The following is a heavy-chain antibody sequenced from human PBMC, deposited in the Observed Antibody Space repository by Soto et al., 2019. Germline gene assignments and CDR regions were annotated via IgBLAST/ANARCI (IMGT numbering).Heavy chain of an antibody. D-gene: IGHD5-18*01. Sequence: SETLSLTCTVSGVFISSSSYYWGWIRQPPGKGLEWIGRIYCSGSTYYNPSLKSRVTIPVATSKNKSSLKLTSVPAADTAVYSCARSRYSDAAMVTFAYWGQGTLVTVSS. CDR3: ARSRYSDAAMVTFAY. V-gene: IGHV4-39*01. CDR1: GVFISSSSYY. CDR2: IYCSGST. J-gene: IGHJ4*02.